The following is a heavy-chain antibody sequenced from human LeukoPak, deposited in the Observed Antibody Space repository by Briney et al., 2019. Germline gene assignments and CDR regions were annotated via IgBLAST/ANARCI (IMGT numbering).Heavy chain of an antibody. V-gene: IGHV4-59*01. CDR1: GGSIKGSY. Sequence: SETLSLTCTVSGGSIKGSYWTWIRQPPGKGLECIGYIYYSGATNYSPSLKRRVTISVDTSSNQFSLRLRSVTAADTAVYYCARLFGVRGSGYMDVWGQGTTVTVSS. D-gene: IGHD3-10*01. CDR3: ARLFGVRGSGYMDV. CDR2: IYYSGAT. J-gene: IGHJ6*02.